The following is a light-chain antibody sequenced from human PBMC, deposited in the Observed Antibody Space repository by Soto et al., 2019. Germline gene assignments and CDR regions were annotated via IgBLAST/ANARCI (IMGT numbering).Light chain of an antibody. CDR3: QQYYTPPYT. Sequence: DIVMTQSPDSLPVSLGERATINCKSSQSVLQSSNNKNYLAWYQQHPGQPPRLLIYWASTRESGVPDRFRGSGSGTDFTLTISSLQAEDVAVYYCQQYYTPPYTFGQGTKLEIK. CDR1: QSVLQSSNNKNY. J-gene: IGKJ2*01. CDR2: WAS. V-gene: IGKV4-1*01.